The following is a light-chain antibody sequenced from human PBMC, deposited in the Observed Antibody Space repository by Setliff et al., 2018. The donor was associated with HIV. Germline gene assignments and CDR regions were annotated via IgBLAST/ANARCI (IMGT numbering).Light chain of an antibody. CDR1: SGYSNYT. J-gene: IGLJ3*02. V-gene: IGLV9-49*03. Sequence: QPVLTQPPSASASLGASVTLTCTLSSGYSNYTVDWYQQRPGKGPRFVMRAGTGGIVELKGDDIPDRFAVLGSGLNRFLIIKNVQEEDEGDYHCGADQGSGNNFVWVFGGGTKVTVL. CDR3: GADQGSGNNFVWV. CDR2: AGTGGIVE.